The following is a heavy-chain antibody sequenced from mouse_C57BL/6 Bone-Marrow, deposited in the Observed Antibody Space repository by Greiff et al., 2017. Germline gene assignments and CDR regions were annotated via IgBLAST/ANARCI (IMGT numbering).Heavy chain of an antibody. CDR1: GYTFSSYT. CDR2: FSGGGGNP. CDR3: SRQVTTVFATKYFDV. V-gene: IGHV5-9*01. Sequence: EVHLVESGGGFVKPGGSLKLSCTASGYTFSSYTMSWVPQTPEKRLQWFAAFSGGGGNPFYPHSVKGRCITTTGNDNNILYLQMSMLMSEDTALYYCSRQVTTVFATKYFDVWGTGTTVTVSS. J-gene: IGHJ1*03. D-gene: IGHD2-3*01.